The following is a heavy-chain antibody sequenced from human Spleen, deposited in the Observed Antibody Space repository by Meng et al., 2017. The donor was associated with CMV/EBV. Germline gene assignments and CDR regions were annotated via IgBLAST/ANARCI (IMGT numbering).Heavy chain of an antibody. J-gene: IGHJ4*02. CDR2: IRYEGSRK. CDR1: GYNISQFG. Sequence: GESLKISCAASGYNISQFGMHWVRQAPGKGLEWVAFIRYEGSRKYEAESVRGRFTISRDNSKSTLYLLMNSLRPEDTAVYYCAKPGRHCSSSSCWLDYWGQGTLDTVSS. V-gene: IGHV3-30*02. CDR3: AKPGRHCSSSSCWLDY. D-gene: IGHD2-2*01.